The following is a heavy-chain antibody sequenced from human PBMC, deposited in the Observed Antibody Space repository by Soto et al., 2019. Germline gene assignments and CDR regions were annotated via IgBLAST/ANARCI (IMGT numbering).Heavy chain of an antibody. Sequence: QVQLMQSGAEVKKPGSSVKVSCKASGGTFSSYTFSWVRQAPGHGLEWMGGIIPIFETTNYAQKFQGRATITADESTNTAYLELNSLMSEDTAVYYCASKTARSRYYYYAMDVWGQGTTVTVSS. V-gene: IGHV1-69*12. CDR2: IIPIFETT. D-gene: IGHD6-6*01. J-gene: IGHJ6*02. CDR3: ASKTARSRYYYYAMDV. CDR1: GGTFSSYT.